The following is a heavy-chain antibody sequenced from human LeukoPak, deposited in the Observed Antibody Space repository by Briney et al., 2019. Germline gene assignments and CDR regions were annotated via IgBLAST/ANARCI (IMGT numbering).Heavy chain of an antibody. Sequence: SGGSLRLSCAASGYTFSDFSVNWVRQAPGKGLEWVSSISVRSNYRYYADSVRGRFTISRDDARDSLFLQMNSLRAEDTAVYYCVRAVEYYYDSSGYAVDYWGQGTLVTVSS. CDR3: VRAVEYYYDSSGYAVDY. V-gene: IGHV3-21*01. CDR1: GYTFSDFS. CDR2: ISVRSNYR. D-gene: IGHD3-22*01. J-gene: IGHJ4*02.